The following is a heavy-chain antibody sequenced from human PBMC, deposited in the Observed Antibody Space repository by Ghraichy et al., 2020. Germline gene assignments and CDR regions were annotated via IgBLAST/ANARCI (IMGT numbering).Heavy chain of an antibody. V-gene: IGHV4-39*01. D-gene: IGHD6-13*01. Sequence: SQTLSLTCTVSGGSISSSSYYWGWIRQPPGKGLEWIGSIYYSGSTYYNPSLKSRVTISVDTSKNQFSLKLSSVTAADTAVYYCARHGIMAAAGINEAEYFQHWGQGTLVTVSS. CDR1: GGSISSSSYY. CDR2: IYYSGST. CDR3: ARHGIMAAAGINEAEYFQH. J-gene: IGHJ1*01.